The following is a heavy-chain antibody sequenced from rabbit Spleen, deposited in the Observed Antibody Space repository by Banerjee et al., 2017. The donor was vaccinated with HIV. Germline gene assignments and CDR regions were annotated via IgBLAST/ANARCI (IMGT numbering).Heavy chain of an antibody. CDR2: INTGSSGST. J-gene: IGHJ3*01. CDR3: ASDAGTSFSTYGMVL. CDR1: GFSFSSRYY. Sequence: QSLEESGGDLVKPGASLTLTYTASGFSFSSRYYMCWVRQAPGKGLERIACINTGSSGSTYPATWAKGLVTISKTSSTTVTLQMSSLTVADTATYFCASDAGTSFSTYGMVLWGQGTLVPF. V-gene: IGHV1S40*01. D-gene: IGHD8-1*01.